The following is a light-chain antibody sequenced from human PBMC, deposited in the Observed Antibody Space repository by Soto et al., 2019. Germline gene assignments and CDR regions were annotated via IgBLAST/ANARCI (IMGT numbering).Light chain of an antibody. V-gene: IGLV2-14*01. CDR1: SSDVGGYNY. Sequence: QSALTQPPSVSGSPGQSITISCTGTSSDVGGYNYVSWYQQHPGKAPKLMIYDVSNRPSGVSNRVSGSKSGNTASLTISGLQAEDEDDYYYSSYTCSSTYVVFGGGTKLTVL. CDR3: SSYTCSSTYVV. CDR2: DVS. J-gene: IGLJ2*01.